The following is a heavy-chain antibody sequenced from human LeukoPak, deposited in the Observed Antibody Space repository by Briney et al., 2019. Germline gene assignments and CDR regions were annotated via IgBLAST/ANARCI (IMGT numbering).Heavy chain of an antibody. V-gene: IGHV4-31*03. CDR1: GGSISSGGYY. CDR3: ARGAPLYGMDV. J-gene: IGHJ6*02. Sequence: ASETLSLTCTVSGGSISSGGYYWSWIRQHPGKGLEWIGYIYYSGSTYYNPSLKSRVTISVDKSKNQFSLKLSSVTAADTAVYYCARGAPLYGMDVWGQGTTVTVSS. CDR2: IYYSGST.